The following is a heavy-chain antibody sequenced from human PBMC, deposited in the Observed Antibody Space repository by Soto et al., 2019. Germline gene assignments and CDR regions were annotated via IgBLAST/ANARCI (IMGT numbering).Heavy chain of an antibody. Sequence: ASVKVSCKASGYTFTSYGISWVRQAPGQGLEWMGWISAYNGNTNYAQKLQDRVTMTTDTSTSTAYMELRSLRPDDTSVYYCARDKTGGYDRRWFDPWGQGTLVTVSS. CDR2: ISAYNGNT. V-gene: IGHV1-18*01. D-gene: IGHD5-12*01. J-gene: IGHJ5*02. CDR3: ARDKTGGYDRRWFDP. CDR1: GYTFTSYG.